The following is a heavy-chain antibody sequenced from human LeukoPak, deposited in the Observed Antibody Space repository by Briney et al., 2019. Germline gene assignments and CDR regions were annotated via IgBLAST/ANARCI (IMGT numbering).Heavy chain of an antibody. CDR1: GGTFSSYA. CDR3: ARDGMVRGVIDYYGMDV. V-gene: IGHV1-69*04. Sequence: SVKVSCKASGGTFSSYAISWVRQAPGQGLEWMGRIIPILGIADYAQKFQGRVTITADESTSTASMEVSSLRSEDTAVYYCARDGMVRGVIDYYGMDVWGQGTTVTVSS. CDR2: IIPILGIA. J-gene: IGHJ6*02. D-gene: IGHD3-10*01.